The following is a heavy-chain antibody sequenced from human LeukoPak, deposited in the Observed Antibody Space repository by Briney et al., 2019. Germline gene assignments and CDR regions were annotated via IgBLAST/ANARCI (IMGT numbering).Heavy chain of an antibody. CDR2: IYYSGST. Sequence: SETLSLTCTVSGGSISSYYWSWIRQPPGKGLEWIGYIYYSGSTNYNPSLKSRVTISVDTSKNQFSLKLSSVTAADTAVYYCARSARGYCSGGSCYSFDYGGQGTLVTVSS. D-gene: IGHD2-15*01. CDR1: GGSISSYY. CDR3: ARSARGYCSGGSCYSFDY. J-gene: IGHJ4*02. V-gene: IGHV4-59*01.